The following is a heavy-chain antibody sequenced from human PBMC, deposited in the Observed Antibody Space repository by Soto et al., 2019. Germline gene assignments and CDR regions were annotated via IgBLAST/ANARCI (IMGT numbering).Heavy chain of an antibody. CDR3: ARGYDTALAPIF. J-gene: IGHJ4*02. Sequence: SETLSLTCAVYGGSLSSYHWSWIRQTPGKGLEWIGEINHLTTTNYNPSLKSRVIISLDTPKNQFSLKLSSVTAADTAVYYCARGYDTALAPIFWGQGILVTVSS. D-gene: IGHD5-18*01. CDR2: INHLTTT. CDR1: GGSLSSYH. V-gene: IGHV4-34*01.